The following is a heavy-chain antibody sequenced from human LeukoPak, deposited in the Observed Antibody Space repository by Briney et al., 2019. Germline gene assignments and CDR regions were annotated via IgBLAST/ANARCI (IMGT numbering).Heavy chain of an antibody. V-gene: IGHV3-7*02. CDR1: GFTFSRSW. Sequence: PGGSLRLSCAASGFTFSRSWMGWVRQAPGKGLEWVANIKQDGTSKYYVDSVMGRFTISRDNAENSVYLQVNSLSAGGTAVYYCARHGDYCFDLWGPGTRVTVSS. CDR2: IKQDGTSK. D-gene: IGHD2-21*01. CDR3: ARHGDYCFDL. J-gene: IGHJ4*02.